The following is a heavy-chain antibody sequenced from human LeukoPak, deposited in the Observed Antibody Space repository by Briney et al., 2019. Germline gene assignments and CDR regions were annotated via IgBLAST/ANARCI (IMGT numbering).Heavy chain of an antibody. Sequence: SETLSLTCTVSGGSIRSYYWSWIRQPAGKGLEWIGRVDGSRNTNYNPSLKSRITVSVDTSKNQFSLKLSSVTAADTAVYYCARDDGSGSYDSWGQGTLVIVPS. J-gene: IGHJ4*02. CDR2: VDGSRNT. D-gene: IGHD3-10*01. V-gene: IGHV4-4*07. CDR3: ARDDGSGSYDS. CDR1: GGSIRSYY.